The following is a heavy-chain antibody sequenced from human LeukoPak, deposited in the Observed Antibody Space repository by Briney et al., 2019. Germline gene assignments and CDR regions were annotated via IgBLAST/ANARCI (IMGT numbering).Heavy chain of an antibody. CDR1: GYSINSGYY. D-gene: IGHD1-1*01. J-gene: IGHJ5*02. CDR3: ARVMERGPNWFDP. V-gene: IGHV4-38-2*01. Sequence: SETLSLTCAVSGYSINSGYYWGWIRQPPGKGLEWIVSISHGGSTYYNPALKSRVTTSVDTSKNQFPLELTSVTAADTAVYYCARVMERGPNWFDPWGQGTLVTVSS. CDR2: ISHGGST.